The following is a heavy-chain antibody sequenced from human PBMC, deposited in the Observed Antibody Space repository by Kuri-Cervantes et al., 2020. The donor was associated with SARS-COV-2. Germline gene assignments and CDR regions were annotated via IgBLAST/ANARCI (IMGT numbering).Heavy chain of an antibody. D-gene: IGHD2-21*02. CDR2: ISYDGSNK. V-gene: IGHV3-30*18. CDR3: AKDMAYCGGDCSFGYYYYYGMDV. J-gene: IGHJ6*02. Sequence: GESLKISCAVSGFSLSAHGIHWVRQAPGKGLEWVAVISYDGSNKYYADSVKGRFTISRDNSKNTLYLQMNSLRAEDTAVYYCAKDMAYCGGDCSFGYYYYYGMDVWGQGTTVTVSS. CDR1: GFSLSAHG.